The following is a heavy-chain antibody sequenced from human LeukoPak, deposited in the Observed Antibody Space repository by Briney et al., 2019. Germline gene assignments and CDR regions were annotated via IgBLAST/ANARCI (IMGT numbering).Heavy chain of an antibody. Sequence: SETLSLTCTVSGGSISRNYWNWIRQPPGKGLEWIGYIYSSGSTNYNPSLKSRVTISVDTSKNQFSLKLSSVTAADTAVYYCARVNWNYFDYWGQGTLVTVSS. D-gene: IGHD1-1*01. CDR1: GGSISRNY. CDR3: ARVNWNYFDY. V-gene: IGHV4-59*08. J-gene: IGHJ4*02. CDR2: IYSSGST.